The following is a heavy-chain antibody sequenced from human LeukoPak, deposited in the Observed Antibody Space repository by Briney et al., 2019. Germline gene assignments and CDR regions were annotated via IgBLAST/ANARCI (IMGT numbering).Heavy chain of an antibody. Sequence: GASVKVSCKASGYTFTSYDINWVRQATGQGLEWMGWMNPNSGNTGYAQKFKGRVTMTRNTSISTAYMELSSLRSEDTAVYYCARARPVYYYGSGRSFDYWGQGTLVTVSS. D-gene: IGHD3-10*01. CDR3: ARARPVYYYGSGRSFDY. J-gene: IGHJ4*02. CDR2: MNPNSGNT. CDR1: GYTFTSYD. V-gene: IGHV1-8*01.